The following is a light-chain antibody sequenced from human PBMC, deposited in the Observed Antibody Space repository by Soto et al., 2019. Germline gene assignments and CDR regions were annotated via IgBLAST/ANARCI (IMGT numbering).Light chain of an antibody. Sequence: EIVRTQSPATLSVSTGERATLSCRASQSVSSNLAWYQQKPGQAPRLLIYGASTRATGIPARFSGSGSGTEFTLTISSLHSEDFAVYYCQQYNNWPPYTFGHGTKLEIK. CDR2: GAS. V-gene: IGKV3-15*01. J-gene: IGKJ2*01. CDR3: QQYNNWPPYT. CDR1: QSVSSN.